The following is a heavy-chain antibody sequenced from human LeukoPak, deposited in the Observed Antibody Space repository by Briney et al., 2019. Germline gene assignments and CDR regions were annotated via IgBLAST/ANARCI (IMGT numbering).Heavy chain of an antibody. CDR1: GYTFTVYY. D-gene: IGHD5-12*01. J-gene: IGHJ6*03. CDR3: ARDGDSGYGLYYYYMDV. Sequence: GASVKVSCKASGYTFTVYYMHWVRQAPGQGLEWMGWINPNSGGTNYAQKFQGRVTMTRDTSISTAYMELSRLRSDDTAVYYCARDGDSGYGLYYYYMDVWGKGTTVTISS. CDR2: INPNSGGT. V-gene: IGHV1-2*02.